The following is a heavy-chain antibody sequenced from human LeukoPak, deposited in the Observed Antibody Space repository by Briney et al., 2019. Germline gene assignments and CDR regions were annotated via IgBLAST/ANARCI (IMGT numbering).Heavy chain of an antibody. CDR1: GFTFSSYG. CDR2: IRNDGTNK. Sequence: GGSLRLSCAAPGFTFSSYGMHWVRRAPGKGLEWVAVIRNDGTNKYYADSVKGRFTISRDNSKNTVHLQMNSLRAEDTAVYYCAKDHCSRGTCYYYYYMDVWGKGTTVTVSS. J-gene: IGHJ6*03. D-gene: IGHD2-15*01. V-gene: IGHV3-30*02. CDR3: AKDHCSRGTCYYYYYMDV.